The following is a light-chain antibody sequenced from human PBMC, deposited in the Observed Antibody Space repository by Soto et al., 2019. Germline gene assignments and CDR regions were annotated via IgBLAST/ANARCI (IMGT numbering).Light chain of an antibody. CDR2: AAS. Sequence: EIVLTQSPGTLSLSPGDRATLSCRASQSLGSGYLAWYQQKPGQAPRILIYAASTRATGIPDRFSGSGSGTDFSLTISSLQPEDFAVYYCQQFDNWPRTFGQGTKVDIK. V-gene: IGKV3-20*01. CDR3: QQFDNWPRT. J-gene: IGKJ1*01. CDR1: QSLGSGY.